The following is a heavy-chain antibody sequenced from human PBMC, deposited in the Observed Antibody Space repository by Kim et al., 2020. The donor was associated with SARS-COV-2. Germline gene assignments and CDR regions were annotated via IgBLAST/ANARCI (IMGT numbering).Heavy chain of an antibody. Sequence: NDYAVSVKSRITINPDSSKNQFSLQLNSVTPEDTAVYYCARAALRVYFDYWGQGTLVTVSS. CDR3: ARAALRVYFDY. V-gene: IGHV6-1*01. D-gene: IGHD4-17*01. CDR2: N. J-gene: IGHJ4*02.